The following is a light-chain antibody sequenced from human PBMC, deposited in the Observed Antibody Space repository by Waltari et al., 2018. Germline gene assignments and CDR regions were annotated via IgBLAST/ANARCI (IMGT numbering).Light chain of an antibody. CDR2: KAS. J-gene: IGKJ4*01. CDR1: QSISKW. CDR3: QQYNSYSLLS. V-gene: IGKV1-5*03. Sequence: SCRASQSISKWLAWYQQKPGKAPKLLIYKASTLESGVPSRFSGSGSGTEFTLTISSLQPEDFATYYYQQYNSYSLLSFGGGTKVEIK.